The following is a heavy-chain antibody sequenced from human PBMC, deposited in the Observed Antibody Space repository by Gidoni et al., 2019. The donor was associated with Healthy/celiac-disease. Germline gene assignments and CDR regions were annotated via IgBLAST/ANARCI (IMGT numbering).Heavy chain of an antibody. CDR3: ARAYPYYYDSSGYSIPFDY. CDR1: GDSVSSNSAA. D-gene: IGHD3-22*01. CDR2: TYYRSKWYN. V-gene: IGHV6-1*01. J-gene: IGHJ4*02. Sequence: QVQLQQSGPGLVKPSQTLSLTCAISGDSVSSNSAAWNWIRQSPSRGLEWLGRTYYRSKWYNDYAVSVKSRITINPDTSKNQFSLQLNSVTPEDTAVYYCARAYPYYYDSSGYSIPFDYWGQGTLVTVSS.